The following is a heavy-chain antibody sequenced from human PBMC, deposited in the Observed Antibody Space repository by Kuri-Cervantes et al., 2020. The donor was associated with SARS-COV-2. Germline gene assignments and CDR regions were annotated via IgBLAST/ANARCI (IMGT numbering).Heavy chain of an antibody. CDR2: IYYSGST. V-gene: IGHV4-59*01. Sequence: SETLSLTCTVSGGSISSYYWSWIRQPPGKGLEWIGYIYYSGSTNYNPSLKSRVTISVDTSKNQFSLKLSSVTAADTAVYYCARELIIPEYYFDYWGQGTLVTVSS. CDR3: ARELIIPEYYFDY. CDR1: GGSISSYY. J-gene: IGHJ4*02.